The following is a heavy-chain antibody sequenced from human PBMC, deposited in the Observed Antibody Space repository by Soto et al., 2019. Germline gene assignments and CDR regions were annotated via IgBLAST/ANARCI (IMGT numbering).Heavy chain of an antibody. Sequence: SETLSLTCTVSGGSISSSSYYWGWIRQPPGKGLEWIGSIYYSGSTYYNPSLKSRVTISVDTSKNQFSLKLSSVTAADTAVYYCARQKQLWLNFDYWCQGTLVTVSS. CDR1: GGSISSSSYY. V-gene: IGHV4-39*01. D-gene: IGHD5-18*01. CDR3: ARQKQLWLNFDY. CDR2: IYYSGST. J-gene: IGHJ4*02.